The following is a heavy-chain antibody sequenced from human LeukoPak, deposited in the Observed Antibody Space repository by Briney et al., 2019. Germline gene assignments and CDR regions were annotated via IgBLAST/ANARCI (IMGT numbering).Heavy chain of an antibody. V-gene: IGHV3-30*18. D-gene: IGHD4-17*01. CDR3: AKTFWTTVTTDLFDY. CDR1: GFTFSSYG. J-gene: IGHJ4*02. Sequence: GRSLRLSCAASGFTFSSYGMHWVRQAPGKGLEWVAVISYDGSNKYYADSVKGRFTISRDNSKNTLYLQMNSLRAEDTAVYYCAKTFWTTVTTDLFDYWGQGTLVTVSS. CDR2: ISYDGSNK.